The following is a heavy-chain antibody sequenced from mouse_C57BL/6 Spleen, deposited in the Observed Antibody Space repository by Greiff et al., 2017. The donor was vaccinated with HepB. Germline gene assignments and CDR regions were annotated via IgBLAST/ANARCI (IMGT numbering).Heavy chain of an antibody. CDR1: GYTFTSYW. D-gene: IGHD2-1*01. CDR3: AREDGNYAWFAY. J-gene: IGHJ3*01. CDR2: IYPGSGST. V-gene: IGHV1-55*01. Sequence: QVHVKQPGAELVKPGASVKMSCKASGYTFTSYWITWVKQRPGQGLEWIGDIYPGSGSTNYNEKFKSKATLTVDTSSSTAYMQLSSLTSEDSAVYYCAREDGNYAWFAYWGQGTLVTVSA.